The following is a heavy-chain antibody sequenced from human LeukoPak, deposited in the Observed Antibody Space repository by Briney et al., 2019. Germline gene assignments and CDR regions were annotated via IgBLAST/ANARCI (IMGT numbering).Heavy chain of an antibody. J-gene: IGHJ4*02. CDR3: ARTSYHYNSGDYGWYFDY. V-gene: IGHV4-59*11. D-gene: IGHD3-10*01. CDR1: GGSISSQY. CDR2: IYYSGIT. Sequence: PSETLSLTCTVPGGSISSQYWSLIRQPPGKGLEWIGYIYYSGITKYSPSLKSRVTISVDTSNNQFSLRLTSVTAADTAVYYCARTSYHYNSGDYGWYFDYWGQGTLVTVSA.